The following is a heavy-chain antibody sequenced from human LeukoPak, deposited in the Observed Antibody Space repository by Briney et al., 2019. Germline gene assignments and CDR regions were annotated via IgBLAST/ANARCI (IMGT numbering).Heavy chain of an antibody. V-gene: IGHV4-34*01. CDR3: ARGVMGHGSGNWFDP. Sequence: PSKTLSLTCAVYGGSFSGYYWSWIRQPPGKGLEWIGEINHSGSTNYNPSLKSRVTISVDTSKNQFSLKLSSVTAADTAVYYCARGVMGHGSGNWFDPWGQGTLVTVSS. CDR1: GGSFSGYY. CDR2: INHSGST. D-gene: IGHD3-10*01. J-gene: IGHJ5*02.